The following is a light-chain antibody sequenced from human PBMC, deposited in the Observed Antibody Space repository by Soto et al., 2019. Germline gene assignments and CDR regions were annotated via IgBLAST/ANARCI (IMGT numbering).Light chain of an antibody. CDR3: QQYNNWPFT. V-gene: IGKV3D-15*01. CDR1: QSVSSN. Sequence: SPATLSVSPGERATLSCRASQSVSSNLAWYQQKPGQAPRLLIYGASISATGIPARFSGSGSGTEFTFTISSLQSEDFAVYYCQQYNNWPFTFGQGTRLEIK. J-gene: IGKJ5*01. CDR2: GAS.